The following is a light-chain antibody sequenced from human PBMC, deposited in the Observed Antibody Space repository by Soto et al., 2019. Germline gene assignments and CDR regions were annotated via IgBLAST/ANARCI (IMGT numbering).Light chain of an antibody. J-gene: IGLJ2*01. CDR3: CSYPHSSTYVL. CDR1: SSDIGTYNY. CDR2: EVS. Sequence: QSALTQPASVSGSPGQSITISCTGISSDIGTYNYVSWYQQHPGKAPKFIIYEVSNRPSGVSNRFSGSKSGNTASLTISGLQPEDEADYYCCSYPHSSTYVLFGGGTKLTVL. V-gene: IGLV2-14*01.